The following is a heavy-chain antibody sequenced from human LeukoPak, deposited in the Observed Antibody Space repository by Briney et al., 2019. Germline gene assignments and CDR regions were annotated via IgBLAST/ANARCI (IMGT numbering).Heavy chain of an antibody. J-gene: IGHJ4*02. CDR1: GDSISTYY. CDR3: ARGPEHYFDC. CDR2: IYYSDTT. V-gene: IGHV4-59*08. Sequence: SETLSLTCTVSGDSISTYYWSWIRQPPGKGLEWIGYIYYSDTTNYSPALKSRVTISVDTSKNEASLKLSSVTAADTAVYYCARGPEHYFDCWLQPTMVTDPS.